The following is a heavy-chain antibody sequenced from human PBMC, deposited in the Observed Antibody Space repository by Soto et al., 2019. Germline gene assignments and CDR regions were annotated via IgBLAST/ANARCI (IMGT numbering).Heavy chain of an antibody. V-gene: IGHV1-69*08. CDR1: RGTFSSYT. Sequence: QVQLVQSGAEVTKPGSSVKVSCKASRGTFSSYTISWVRQAPGQGLEWMGRIIPILGIANYAQKFQGRVTITADKSTSTAYMELSSLRSEDTAVYYCARDGRYSSGSPWYFDLWGRGTLVTVSS. CDR2: IIPILGIA. D-gene: IGHD6-19*01. CDR3: ARDGRYSSGSPWYFDL. J-gene: IGHJ2*01.